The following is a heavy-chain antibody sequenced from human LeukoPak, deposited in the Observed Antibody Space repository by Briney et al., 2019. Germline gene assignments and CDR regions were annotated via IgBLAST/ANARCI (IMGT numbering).Heavy chain of an antibody. CDR1: GGSISSYY. CDR2: IYTSGST. CDR3: ARSRSYYDSSGYFGMYFDY. D-gene: IGHD3-22*01. J-gene: IGHJ4*02. Sequence: SETLSLTCTVSGGSISSYYWSWIRQPAGKGLEWIGRIYTSGSTNYNPSLKSRVTMSVDTSKNQFSLKLSSVTAADTAVYYCARSRSYYDSSGYFGMYFDYWGQGTLVTVSS. V-gene: IGHV4-4*07.